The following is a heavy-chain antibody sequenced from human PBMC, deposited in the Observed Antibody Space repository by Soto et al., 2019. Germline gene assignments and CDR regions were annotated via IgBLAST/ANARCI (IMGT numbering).Heavy chain of an antibody. Sequence: QVQLVQSGAEVKKPGSSVKVSCKASGGTFSSYAISWVRQAPGQGLEWMGGIIPIFGTANYAQKFHGRVTITADESTSTAYMELSSLRSEDTAVYYCARDGGYCSSTSCRGYYYYGMDVWGQGTTVTVSS. CDR2: IIPIFGTA. CDR3: ARDGGYCSSTSCRGYYYYGMDV. CDR1: GGTFSSYA. D-gene: IGHD2-2*01. J-gene: IGHJ6*02. V-gene: IGHV1-69*01.